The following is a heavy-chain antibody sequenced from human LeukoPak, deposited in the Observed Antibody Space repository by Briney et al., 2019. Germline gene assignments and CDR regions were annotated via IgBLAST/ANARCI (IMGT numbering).Heavy chain of an antibody. D-gene: IGHD3-10*01. CDR2: IKEEGSEK. V-gene: IGHV3-7*01. CDR1: GFTFSNYW. J-gene: IGHJ4*02. CDR3: ARDRPGSQFDY. Sequence: GGSLRLSCAASGFTFSNYWMSWVRQAPGKGLEWVANIKEEGSEKNYVDSVKGRFTISRDNAENSLYLQMNSLRDEDTAVYYCARDRPGSQFDYWGQETLVTVSS.